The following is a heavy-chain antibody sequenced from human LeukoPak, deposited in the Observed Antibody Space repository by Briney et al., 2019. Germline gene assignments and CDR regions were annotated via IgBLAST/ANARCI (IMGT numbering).Heavy chain of an antibody. CDR1: GFTFSSYA. D-gene: IGHD6-13*01. J-gene: IGHJ4*02. CDR3: AKGEYTDGSSWAGDY. V-gene: IGHV3-23*01. Sequence: GGSLRLSCAAYGFTFSSYAMSWVRQGPGKGLEWVSAISGSGGSTYYADSVKGRFTISRDSSKNTLYLQMNSLRAEDTAVYYCAKGEYTDGSSWAGDYWGQGTLVTVSS. CDR2: ISGSGGST.